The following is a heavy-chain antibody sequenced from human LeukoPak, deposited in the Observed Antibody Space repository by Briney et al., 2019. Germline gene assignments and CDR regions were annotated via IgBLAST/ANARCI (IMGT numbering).Heavy chain of an antibody. CDR3: AKGEAAAGTSSWFDP. V-gene: IGHV3-7*03. D-gene: IGHD6-13*01. Sequence: QAGGSLRLSCAASGFTFSSYWMSWVRQAPGKGLEWVANIKQDGSEKYYVDSVKGRFTISRDNSKNTLYLQMNSLRAEDTAVYYCAKGEAAAGTSSWFDPWGQGTLVIVSS. CDR2: IKQDGSEK. CDR1: GFTFSSYW. J-gene: IGHJ5*02.